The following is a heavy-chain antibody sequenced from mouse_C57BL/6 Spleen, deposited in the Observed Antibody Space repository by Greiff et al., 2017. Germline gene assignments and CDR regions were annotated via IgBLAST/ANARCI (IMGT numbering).Heavy chain of an antibody. Sequence: QVQLQQSGAELVRPGASVTLSCKASGYTFTDYELHWVKQTPVHGLEWIGAIDPETGGTAYNQKFKGKAILTADKSSSTAYMELRSLTSEDSAVYYCTRFYYSSRYVNAMDYWGQGTSVTVSS. CDR1: GYTFTDYE. CDR2: IDPETGGT. CDR3: TRFYYSSRYVNAMDY. D-gene: IGHD1-1*01. V-gene: IGHV1-15*01. J-gene: IGHJ4*01.